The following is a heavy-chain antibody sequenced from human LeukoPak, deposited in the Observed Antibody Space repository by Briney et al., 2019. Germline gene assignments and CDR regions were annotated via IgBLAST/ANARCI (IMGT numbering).Heavy chain of an antibody. CDR1: GFTFPPYW. J-gene: IGHJ2*01. Sequence: PGGSLRLSCAASGFTFPPYWMHWVRQAPGKGLVWVSRIGYDGYSTTYADSVKGRFTISRDNAKSTLDLQMNSLRAEDTAVYYCVTEAVATGDWYFDLWGRGTLVTVSS. D-gene: IGHD2-15*01. CDR3: VTEAVATGDWYFDL. CDR2: IGYDGYST. V-gene: IGHV3-74*01.